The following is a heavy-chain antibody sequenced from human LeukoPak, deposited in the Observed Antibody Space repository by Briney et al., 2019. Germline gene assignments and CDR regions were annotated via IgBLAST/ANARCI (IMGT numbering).Heavy chain of an antibody. CDR2: VYYSGTT. D-gene: IGHD2-2*02. J-gene: IGHJ3*02. CDR1: GGSISSYY. Sequence: SETLSLACTVSGGSISSYYWSWIRQPPGKGLEWIGYVYYSGTTNYNPSLKSRVTISVDTSKKQFSLKLSSVTAADTAVYYCARRCSSATCYTDAFDIWGQGTMVTVSS. V-gene: IGHV4-59*08. CDR3: ARRCSSATCYTDAFDI.